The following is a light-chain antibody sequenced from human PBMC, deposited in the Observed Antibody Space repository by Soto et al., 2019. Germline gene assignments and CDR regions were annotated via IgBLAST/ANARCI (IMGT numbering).Light chain of an antibody. J-gene: IGKJ1*01. CDR2: GAS. V-gene: IGKV3-20*01. CDR1: QSVSSN. Sequence: EMVMTLSPATLSLSPRQRATLSCRASQSVSSNLAWYQQKPGQAPRLLIYGASSRATGIPDRFSGSGSGTDFTLTISRLEPEDFAVYYCQQSVSSPVTFAQGTKVDFK. CDR3: QQSVSSPVT.